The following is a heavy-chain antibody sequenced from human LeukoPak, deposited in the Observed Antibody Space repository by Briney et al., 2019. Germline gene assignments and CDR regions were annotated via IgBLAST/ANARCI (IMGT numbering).Heavy chain of an antibody. J-gene: IGHJ4*02. CDR2: ISSSSSYI. V-gene: IGHV3-21*01. CDR3: ARDHRGIYSPFDY. CDR1: GFTFSSYG. D-gene: IGHD2-21*01. Sequence: GGSLRLSCAASGFTFSSYGMSWVRQAPGKGLEWVSSISSSSSYIYYADSVKGRFTISRDNAKNSLYLQMNSLRAEDTAVHYCARDHRGIYSPFDYWGQGTLVTVSS.